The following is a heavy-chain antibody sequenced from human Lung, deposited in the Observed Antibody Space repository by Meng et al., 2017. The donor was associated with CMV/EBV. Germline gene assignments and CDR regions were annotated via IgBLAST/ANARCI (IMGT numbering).Heavy chain of an antibody. V-gene: IGHV3-30*04. CDR3: TRGGGTISIFGVARIVGGMDV. J-gene: IGHJ6*02. Sequence: GGSLRLXXAASGFTFSSYAMHWVRQAPGKGLEWVAVISYDGSNKYYADSVKGRFTISRDNSKNTLYLQMNSLRVEDTAVYYCTRGGGTISIFGVARIVGGMDVWGQGTXVTVSS. CDR1: GFTFSSYA. CDR2: ISYDGSNK. D-gene: IGHD3-3*01.